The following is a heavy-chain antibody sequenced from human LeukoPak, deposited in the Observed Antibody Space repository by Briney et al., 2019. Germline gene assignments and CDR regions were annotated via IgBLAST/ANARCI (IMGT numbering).Heavy chain of an antibody. D-gene: IGHD6-6*01. CDR1: GFTFSDYY. J-gene: IGHJ4*02. V-gene: IGHV3-11*05. CDR3: ARDDGASSLLDF. CDR2: LSSSSDYT. Sequence: GGTLRLSCAASGFTFSDYYMRWIRQAPGMGLEGVSYLSSSSDYTNYADSVKGRFTISRDNSKNSLYLQMDSLTTEDTAVYYCARDDGASSLLDFWGQGTLVTVSS.